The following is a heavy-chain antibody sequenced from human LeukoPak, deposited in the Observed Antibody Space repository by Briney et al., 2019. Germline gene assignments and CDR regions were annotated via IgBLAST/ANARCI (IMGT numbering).Heavy chain of an antibody. Sequence: GASVKVSCEASGYTFTGYYMHWVRQAPGQGLEWMGRINPNSGGTNYAQKFQGRVTMTRDTSISTAYMELSRLRSDDTAVYYCARLSYDSSGYYFDYWGQGTLVTVSS. V-gene: IGHV1-2*06. CDR2: INPNSGGT. D-gene: IGHD3-22*01. CDR3: ARLSYDSSGYYFDY. J-gene: IGHJ4*02. CDR1: GYTFTGYY.